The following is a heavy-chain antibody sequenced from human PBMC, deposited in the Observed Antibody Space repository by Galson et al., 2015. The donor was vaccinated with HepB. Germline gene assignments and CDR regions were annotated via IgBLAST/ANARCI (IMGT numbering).Heavy chain of an antibody. CDR3: IRLGDLSGYSSG. J-gene: IGHJ4*02. CDR1: GFTFGGYA. V-gene: IGHV3-73*01. Sequence: SLRLSCAASGFTFGGYAIHWVRQASGKGLEWVGLIRSKGSNYETAYVAPVEGRFTISRDDSKNTSYLLMKSLKTEDTAVYYCIRLGDLSGYSSGWGQGTLVTVSS. CDR2: IRSKGSNYET. D-gene: IGHD6-19*01.